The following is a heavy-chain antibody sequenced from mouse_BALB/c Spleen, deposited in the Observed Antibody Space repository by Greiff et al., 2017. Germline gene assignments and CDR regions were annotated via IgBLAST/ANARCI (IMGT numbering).Heavy chain of an antibody. J-gene: IGHJ3*01. V-gene: IGHV14-4*02. CDR2: IDPENGDT. D-gene: IGHD2-1*01. Sequence: EVQLVESGAELVRSGASVKLSCTASGFNIKDYYMHWVKQRPEQGLEWIGWIDPENGDTEYAPKFQGKATMTADTSSNTAYLQLSSLTSEDTAVYYCNAYGNYVAYWGQGTLVTVSA. CDR3: NAYGNYVAY. CDR1: GFNIKDYY.